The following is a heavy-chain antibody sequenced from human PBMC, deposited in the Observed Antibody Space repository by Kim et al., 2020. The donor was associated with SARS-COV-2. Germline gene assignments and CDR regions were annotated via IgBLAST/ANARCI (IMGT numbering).Heavy chain of an antibody. V-gene: IGHV4-39*01. D-gene: IGHD1-7*01. CDR2: MYHSGST. CDR3: ARHLTVTPDEAFDI. Sequence: SETLSLTCTVSGGSISTTVYYWGWIRQPPGKGLEWLGSMYHSGSTYYNPSLNSRVTISVDTSKNRFSLKLTSLTAADTAIYYCARHLTVTPDEAFDIWGQGTMVTVSS. CDR1: GGSISTTVYY. J-gene: IGHJ3*02.